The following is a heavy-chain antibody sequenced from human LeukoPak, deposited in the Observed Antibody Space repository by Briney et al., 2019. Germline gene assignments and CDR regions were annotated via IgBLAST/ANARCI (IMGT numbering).Heavy chain of an antibody. D-gene: IGHD3-3*01. CDR1: GGSISSGDYY. J-gene: IGHJ3*02. Sequence: PSETLSLTCTVSGGSISSGDYYWSWIRQPPGKGLEWIGYIYYSGSTYYNPSLKSRVTISVDTSKNQFSLKLSSVTAADTAVYYCARRTPRAIFADAFDIWGQGTMVTVSS. V-gene: IGHV4-30-4*08. CDR2: IYYSGST. CDR3: ARRTPRAIFADAFDI.